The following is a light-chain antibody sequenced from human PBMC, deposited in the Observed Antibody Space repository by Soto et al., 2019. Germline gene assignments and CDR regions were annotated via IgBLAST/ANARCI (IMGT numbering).Light chain of an antibody. Sequence: QSVLTQPPSVSGAPGQRVTISCTGSSSNIVAIYDVHWYQQLPGTAPKLLIYGNTNRPSGVPDRFSGSKSGTSASLAITGLQAEYEADYCQSYDSSLSGWVFGGGTKLTVL. CDR2: GNT. CDR1: SSNIVAIYD. CDR3: QSYDSSLSGWV. J-gene: IGLJ3*02. V-gene: IGLV1-40*01.